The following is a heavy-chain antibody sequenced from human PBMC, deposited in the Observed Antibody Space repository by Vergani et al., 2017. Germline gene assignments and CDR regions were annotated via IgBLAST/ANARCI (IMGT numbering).Heavy chain of an antibody. V-gene: IGHV4-61*02. D-gene: IGHD3-10*01. CDR2: ISTSGIT. J-gene: IGHJ4*02. Sequence: QVQLQESGPGLVKPSQTLSLTCTVSGGSISSGSYYWSWIRQPAGKGLEWIGRISTSGITNYNPSLKSRVTMSVDTSKNQFSLKLSSVTAADTAVYYCARGDYYGSGSLLDYWGQGTLVTVSS. CDR1: GGSISSGSYY. CDR3: ARGDYYGSGSLLDY.